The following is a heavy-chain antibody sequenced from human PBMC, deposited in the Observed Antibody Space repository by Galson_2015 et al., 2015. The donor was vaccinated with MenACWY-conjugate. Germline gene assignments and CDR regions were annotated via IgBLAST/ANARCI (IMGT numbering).Heavy chain of an antibody. V-gene: IGHV5-51*01. CDR1: W. CDR3: ARHPPGGRGMDV. Sequence: WITWVRQLPGKGLEWVGLISPIDSKTRYSPAFEGRVTISADNSITTAYLQWNSLQASDTAMYYCARHPPGGRGMDVWGQGTTVTVSS. D-gene: IGHD1-26*01. CDR2: ISPIDSKT. J-gene: IGHJ6*02.